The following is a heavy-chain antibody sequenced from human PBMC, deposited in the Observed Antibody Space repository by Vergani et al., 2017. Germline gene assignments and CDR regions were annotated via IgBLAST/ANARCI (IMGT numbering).Heavy chain of an antibody. J-gene: IGHJ4*02. CDR2: MNTNSGNT. Sequence: QVQLVQSGAEVKKPGASLKVSCKASGYTFTSYDINWVRQATGKGLEWMGWMNTNSGNTGYAQKSQGRVTMTRNTSISTAYMELSRLRSEDTAVYYCARATRNSGFDYWGQGTLVTVSS. CDR1: GYTFTSYD. D-gene: IGHD5-24*01. CDR3: ARATRNSGFDY. V-gene: IGHV1-8*01.